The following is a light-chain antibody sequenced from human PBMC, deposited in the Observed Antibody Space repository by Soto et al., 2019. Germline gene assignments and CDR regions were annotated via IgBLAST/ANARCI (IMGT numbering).Light chain of an antibody. CDR3: QQSFSLPYT. J-gene: IGKJ2*01. Sequence: DIQMTQSPASLSASVGDRVTITCRASQSISTYLNWYQEKPGKAPELLIYAASSLEGGVPPRFSGSGSGTDFTLTISSLQPEDFATYSCQQSFSLPYTFGQGTKLEIK. CDR2: AAS. V-gene: IGKV1-39*01. CDR1: QSISTY.